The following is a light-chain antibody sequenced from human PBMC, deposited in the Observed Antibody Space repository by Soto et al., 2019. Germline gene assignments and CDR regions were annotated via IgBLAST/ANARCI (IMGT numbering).Light chain of an antibody. CDR3: EQYGSSPRT. V-gene: IGKV3-20*01. J-gene: IGKJ1*01. Sequence: EIVLTQSPGTLSLSPGERATLSCRASQTISSNYFAWYQQKPGQAPRLLIYGISTRATGIPDRFSGSGSGTDFTLTNSRLEPEDFAVYYCEQYGSSPRTFGQGTKVDIK. CDR1: QTISSNY. CDR2: GIS.